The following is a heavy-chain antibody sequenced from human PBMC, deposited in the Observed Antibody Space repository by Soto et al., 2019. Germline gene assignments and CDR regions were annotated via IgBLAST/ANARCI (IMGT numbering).Heavy chain of an antibody. CDR3: ARGYYGSGNDALDI. CDR1: GGSFSGYY. D-gene: IGHD3-10*01. Sequence: PSETLSLTCAVYGGSFSGYYWTWIRQPPGTGLEWIGEINHSGSTNYDPSLKSRVTISVDTSKNQFSLKLSSVTAADTAVYYGARGYYGSGNDALDIWGQGTMVTVS. CDR2: INHSGST. J-gene: IGHJ3*02. V-gene: IGHV4-34*01.